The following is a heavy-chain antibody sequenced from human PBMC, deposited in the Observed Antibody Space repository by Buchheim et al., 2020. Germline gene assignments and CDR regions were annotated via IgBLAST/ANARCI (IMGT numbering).Heavy chain of an antibody. V-gene: IGHV3-21*01. CDR3: AREGRQQLVLSGMDV. CDR2: ISSSSSYI. Sequence: EVQLVESGGGLVKPGGSLRLSCAASGFTFSSYSMNWVRQAPGKGLEWVSSISSSSSYIYYADSVKGRFTIYRENAKNSLYLQMNSLRAEDTAVYYCAREGRQQLVLSGMDVWGQGTT. J-gene: IGHJ6*02. CDR1: GFTFSSYS. D-gene: IGHD6-13*01.